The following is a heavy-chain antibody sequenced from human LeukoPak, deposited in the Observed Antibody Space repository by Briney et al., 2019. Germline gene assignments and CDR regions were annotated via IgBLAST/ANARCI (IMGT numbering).Heavy chain of an antibody. V-gene: IGHV3-23*01. Sequence: GGSLRLSCAASGFTFSSYAMSWVRQAPGEGLEWVSAISGSGGSTYYADSVKGRFTISRDNSKNTLYLQMNSLRAEDTAVYYCAKDNPTKIETPPIPPGTDYWGQGTLVTVSS. J-gene: IGHJ4*02. CDR3: AKDNPTKIETPPIPPGTDY. CDR2: ISGSGGST. D-gene: IGHD5-24*01. CDR1: GFTFSSYA.